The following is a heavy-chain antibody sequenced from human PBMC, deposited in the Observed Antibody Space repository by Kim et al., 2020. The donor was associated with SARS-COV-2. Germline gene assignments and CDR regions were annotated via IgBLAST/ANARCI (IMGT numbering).Heavy chain of an antibody. CDR3: ASWDYDFWGGYYSNWFDP. V-gene: IGHV4-34*04. Sequence: SETLSLTCAVYGGSFSAYYWTWIRQPPGKGLAWIGLFIPSRSTNNNPSLKSRATISVDTSKNQFSLKLSSVTAADTAVYYCASWDYDFWGGYYSNWFDP. J-gene: IGHJ5*02. CDR1: GGSFSAYY. CDR2: FIPSRST. D-gene: IGHD3-3*01.